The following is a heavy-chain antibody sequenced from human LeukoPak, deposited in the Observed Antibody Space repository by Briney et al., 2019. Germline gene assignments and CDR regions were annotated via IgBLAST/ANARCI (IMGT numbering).Heavy chain of an antibody. D-gene: IGHD3-3*01. CDR1: GFTFSSYE. J-gene: IGHJ6*02. V-gene: IGHV3-48*03. CDR3: ARALPQYYDFWSGYYTGPYYYGMDV. Sequence: GGSLRLSCAASGFTFSSYEMNWVRQAPWKGLEWVSYISSSGSTIYYADSVKGRFTISRDNAKNSLYLQMNSLRAEDTAVYYCARALPQYYDFWSGYYTGPYYYGMDVWGQGTTVSVSS. CDR2: ISSSGSTI.